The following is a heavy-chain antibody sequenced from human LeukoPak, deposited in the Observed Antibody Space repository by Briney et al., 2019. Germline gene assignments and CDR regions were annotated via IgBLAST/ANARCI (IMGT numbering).Heavy chain of an antibody. CDR1: GFSISDYY. CDR2: ITSGSGST. D-gene: IGHD3-22*01. J-gene: IGHJ4*02. Sequence: PGGSLRLSCDASGFSISDYYMSWIRQSPGKGLEWMSYITSGSGSTKYADPVKGRFTVSRDKAKNSVALQLNSLRAEDTAVYYCTKERRGSYYAFESWGQGTLVTVSS. V-gene: IGHV3-11*05. CDR3: TKERRGSYYAFES.